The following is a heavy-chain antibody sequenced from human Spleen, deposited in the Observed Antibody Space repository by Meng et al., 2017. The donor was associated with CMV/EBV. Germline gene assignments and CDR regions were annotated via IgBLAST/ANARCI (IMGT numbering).Heavy chain of an antibody. Sequence: ASVKVSCKASGYTFTTYYIHWVRQAPGQGLEWMGIINTNDGSTTYVQKLQGRVTMTRDTSTSTVYMELSSLRSEDTAVYYCARDPCSNTCPGGRFDAWVQGTLVTVSS. CDR1: GYTFTTYY. J-gene: IGHJ5*02. D-gene: IGHD2-2*01. CDR3: ARDPCSNTCPGGRFDA. V-gene: IGHV1-46*04. CDR2: INTNDGST.